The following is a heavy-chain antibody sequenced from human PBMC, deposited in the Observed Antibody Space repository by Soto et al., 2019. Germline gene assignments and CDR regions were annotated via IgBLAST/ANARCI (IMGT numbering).Heavy chain of an antibody. CDR1: GYSFTSYW. D-gene: IGHD2-15*01. Sequence: PGESLKISCKGSGYSFTSYWIGWVRQLPGKGLEWMGIIYPGASDTRYSPSFQGQVTISADKSISTAYLPWSSLKASDTATYYGTRRNLYCRGDACYRTNDLDFWGQGTKVTVSS. V-gene: IGHV5-51*01. CDR3: TRRNLYCRGDACYRTNDLDF. CDR2: IYPGASDT. J-gene: IGHJ4*02.